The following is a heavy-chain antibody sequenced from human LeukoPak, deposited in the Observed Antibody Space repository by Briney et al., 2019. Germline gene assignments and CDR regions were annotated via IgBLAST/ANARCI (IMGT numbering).Heavy chain of an antibody. Sequence: PSETLSLTCTASGGSISSYYWSWIRQPPGKGLEWIGYIYYSGSTNYNPSLKSRVTISVDTSKNQFSLKLSSVTAADTAVYYCAREGSGWPLDYWGQGTLVTVSS. CDR1: GGSISSYY. CDR3: AREGSGWPLDY. J-gene: IGHJ4*02. CDR2: IYYSGST. D-gene: IGHD6-19*01. V-gene: IGHV4-59*01.